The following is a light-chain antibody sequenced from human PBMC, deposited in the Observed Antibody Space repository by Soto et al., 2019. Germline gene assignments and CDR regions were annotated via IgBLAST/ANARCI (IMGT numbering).Light chain of an antibody. V-gene: IGLV2-8*01. CDR2: EVS. CDR1: SRDVGGYNY. J-gene: IGLJ1*01. CDR3: SSYAGSTLYV. Sequence: QSVLTQPPSASGSPGQSVTISCSGTSRDVGGYNYVSWYQQHPGKAPKLMIYEVSKRPSGVPDRFSGSKSGNTASLTVSGLQAEDEADYYCSSYAGSTLYVFGTGTKVTVL.